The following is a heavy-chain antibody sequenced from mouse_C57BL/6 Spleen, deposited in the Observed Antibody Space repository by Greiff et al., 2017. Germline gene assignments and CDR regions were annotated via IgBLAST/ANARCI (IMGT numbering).Heavy chain of an antibody. Sequence: EVQLQQSGPGLVKPSQSLSLTCSVTGYSITSGYYWNWIRQFPGNKLEWMGYISYDGSNNYNPSLKNRISITRDTSKNQFFLKLNSVTTEDTATYYCARANWEDYAMDYWGQGTSVTVSS. D-gene: IGHD4-1*02. CDR3: ARANWEDYAMDY. CDR1: GYSITSGYY. CDR2: ISYDGSN. J-gene: IGHJ4*01. V-gene: IGHV3-6*01.